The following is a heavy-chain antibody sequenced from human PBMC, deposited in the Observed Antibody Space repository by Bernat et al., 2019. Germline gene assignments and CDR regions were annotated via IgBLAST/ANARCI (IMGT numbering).Heavy chain of an antibody. J-gene: IGHJ4*02. CDR2: VTKDGSNK. Sequence: QVQLVESGGGVVQPGRSLRLSCAASGFTFSAYEIHWVRQAPGKGLEWVTLVTKDGSNKYYADSVKGRFTISRDNSKNTVDLEMDRLRTEDTAVYYCAQDFTSWGQGTLVSVSS. CDR1: GFTFSAYE. V-gene: IGHV3-30*01. D-gene: IGHD3-10*01. CDR3: AQDFTS.